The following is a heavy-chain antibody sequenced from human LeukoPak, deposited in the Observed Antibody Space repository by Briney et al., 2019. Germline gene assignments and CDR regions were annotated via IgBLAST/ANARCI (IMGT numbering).Heavy chain of an antibody. V-gene: IGHV3-64*01. Sequence: GGSLRLSCAASGFTFSSYAMHWVRQTPGKGLEYVSAISTNGGGTYYAHSVKGRFTISRDNSKNTLYLQMRSLRAEDMAVYFCARYCNGVTCYSGYDYWGQGTLVTVSS. CDR3: ARYCNGVTCYSGYDY. J-gene: IGHJ4*02. CDR1: GFTFSSYA. CDR2: ISTNGGGT. D-gene: IGHD2-15*01.